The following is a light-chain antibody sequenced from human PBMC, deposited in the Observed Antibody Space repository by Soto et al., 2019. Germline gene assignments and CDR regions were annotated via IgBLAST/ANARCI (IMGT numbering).Light chain of an antibody. V-gene: IGKV3-20*01. J-gene: IGKJ4*01. Sequence: EIVLTQSPGTLSLSPGERATLSCRASQSVSSHLAWYQQRPGQAPRPLIYGASSRATGIPDRFSGSGSGTDFTLTISRLEPEDFALYYCQQYGNSPPLTFGGGTKVDIK. CDR2: GAS. CDR3: QQYGNSPPLT. CDR1: QSVSSH.